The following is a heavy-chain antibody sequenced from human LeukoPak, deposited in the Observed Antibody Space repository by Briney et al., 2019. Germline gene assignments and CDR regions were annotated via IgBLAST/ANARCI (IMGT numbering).Heavy chain of an antibody. J-gene: IGHJ5*02. CDR1: EFIFSDYW. D-gene: IGHD3-10*01. CDR3: ARDNGGWFDT. CDR2: IKQGGREE. Sequence: GGSLRLSCVASEFIFSDYWMSWVRQAPGKGLEWVANIKQGGREEKYVSSVKGRFAISRDDAKSTLYLQMDSLSGDDTAVYYCARDNGGWFDTWGRGTLVTVSS. V-gene: IGHV3-7*03.